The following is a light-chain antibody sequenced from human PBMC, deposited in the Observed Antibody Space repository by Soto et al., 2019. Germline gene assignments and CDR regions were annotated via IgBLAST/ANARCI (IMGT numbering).Light chain of an antibody. CDR1: SSDIGGYNF. J-gene: IGLJ3*02. V-gene: IGLV2-14*03. CDR2: DVA. CDR3: SSYTSIRSLGV. Sequence: QSALTQPASVSGSPGQSITISCTGTSSDIGGYNFVSWYQQHPGKAPKLIIYDVANRPSGVSNRFSGSKSGNTASLTISGLQAEDEADYYCSSYTSIRSLGVFGGGTQLTVL.